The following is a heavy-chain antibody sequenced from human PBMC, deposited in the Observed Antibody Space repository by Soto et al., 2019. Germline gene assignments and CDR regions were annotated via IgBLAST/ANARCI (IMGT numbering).Heavy chain of an antibody. CDR3: ATGRFSAMIRGVIMFDP. CDR1: GGTFSSYA. J-gene: IGHJ5*02. V-gene: IGHV1-46*01. CDR2: IIPSGGSA. Sequence: EASVKVSCKASGGTFSSYAISWVRQAPGQGLEWMGMIIPSGGSASYAQKFQGRVTMTRDTSKNQFYLKLSSVTAADTAVYYCATGRFSAMIRGVIMFDPWGQGTLVTVSS. D-gene: IGHD3-10*01.